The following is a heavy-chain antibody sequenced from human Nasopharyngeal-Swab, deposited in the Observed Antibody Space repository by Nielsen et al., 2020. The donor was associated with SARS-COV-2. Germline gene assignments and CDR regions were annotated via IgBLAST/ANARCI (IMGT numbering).Heavy chain of an antibody. CDR1: GGSFSGYY. CDR2: INHSGST. Sequence: SETLSLTCAVYGGSFSGYYWSWIRQPSGKGLEWIGEINHSGSTNYNPSLKSRVTISVDTSKNQFSLKLSSVTAADTAVYYCARWSVAQTPQPYGMDVWGQGTTVTVSS. V-gene: IGHV4-34*01. D-gene: IGHD6-19*01. CDR3: ARWSVAQTPQPYGMDV. J-gene: IGHJ6*02.